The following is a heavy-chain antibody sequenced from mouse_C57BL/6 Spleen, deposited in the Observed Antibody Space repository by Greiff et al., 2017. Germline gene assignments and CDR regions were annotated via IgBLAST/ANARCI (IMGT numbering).Heavy chain of an antibody. CDR1: GYAFSSSW. Sequence: VQRVESGPELVKPGASVKISCKASGYAFSSSWMNWVKQRPGKGLEWIGRIYPGDGDTNYNGKFKGKATLTADKSSSTAYMQLSSLTSEDSAVYFCAAYSNYGDAMDYWGQGTSVTVSS. D-gene: IGHD2-5*01. CDR2: IYPGDGDT. CDR3: AAYSNYGDAMDY. J-gene: IGHJ4*01. V-gene: IGHV1-82*01.